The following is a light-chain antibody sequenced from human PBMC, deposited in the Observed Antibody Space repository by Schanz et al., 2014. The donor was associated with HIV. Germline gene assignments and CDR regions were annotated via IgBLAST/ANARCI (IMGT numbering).Light chain of an antibody. CDR1: QSVSSY. V-gene: IGKV3-11*01. CDR3: QQYNDWPRT. Sequence: EIVLTQSPATLSLSPGERATLSCRASQSVSSYLAWYQQKPGQAPRLLIFGASNRATGFPDRFSGSASGTDFTLTISSLQSEDFAVYSCQQYNDWPRTFGQGTKVEIK. J-gene: IGKJ1*01. CDR2: GAS.